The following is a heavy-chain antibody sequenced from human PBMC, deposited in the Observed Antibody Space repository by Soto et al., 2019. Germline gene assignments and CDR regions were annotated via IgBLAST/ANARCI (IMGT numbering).Heavy chain of an antibody. V-gene: IGHV2-5*02. CDR1: GFSLSTSGVG. CDR3: ARTYYYDSSGYYWGDY. J-gene: IGHJ4*02. D-gene: IGHD3-22*01. CDR2: IYWDDDK. Sequence: QITLKESGPPLVKPTQTLTLTCTFSGFSLSTSGVGVGWIRQPPGKALEWLALIYWDDDKRYSPSLKSRLTITKDTSKNQVVLTMTNMDPVDTATYYCARTYYYDSSGYYWGDYWGQGTLVTVSS.